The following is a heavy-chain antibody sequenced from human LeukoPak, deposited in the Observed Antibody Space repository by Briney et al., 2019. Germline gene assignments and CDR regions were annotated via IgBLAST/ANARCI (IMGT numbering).Heavy chain of an antibody. D-gene: IGHD3-22*01. V-gene: IGHV3-48*01. CDR1: GFTFSSYS. CDR3: AREIYDSSGYYDY. Sequence: PGGSLRLSCAASGFTFSSYSMNWVRQAPGKGLEWVSYISSSSSTIYYADSVKGRFTISRDNAKNSLYLQMNSLRAEGTAVYYCAREIYDSSGYYDYWGQGTLVTVSS. CDR2: ISSSSSTI. J-gene: IGHJ4*02.